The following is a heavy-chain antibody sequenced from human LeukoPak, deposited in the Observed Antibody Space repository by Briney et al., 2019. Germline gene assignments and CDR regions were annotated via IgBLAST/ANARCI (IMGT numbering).Heavy chain of an antibody. V-gene: IGHV4-59*01. CDR3: ARGNGDYVEYFQH. D-gene: IGHD4-17*01. J-gene: IGHJ1*01. Sequence: SETLSLTCSVSGGSISTYYWSWIRQPPGKGLEWIGCVSYSGTTKYSPSLKSRVTISVDTSKNQFSPKLTSVTAADTAVYYCARGNGDYVEYFQHWGQGTLVTVSS. CDR1: GGSISTYY. CDR2: VSYSGTT.